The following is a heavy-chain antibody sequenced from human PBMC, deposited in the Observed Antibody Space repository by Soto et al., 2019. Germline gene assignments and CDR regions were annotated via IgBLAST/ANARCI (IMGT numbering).Heavy chain of an antibody. CDR3: ATRDSVGSR. Sequence: QVQLQESGPGLVKPSETLSLTCVVSSGCISSNEWWSWVRQPPGKGLEWVGDISHGGSPNYSPSLEGRVTISIDTSRNQFSLRFSSVTAADTAVYYCATRDSVGSRWGKGTLVTVSS. V-gene: IGHV4-4*02. J-gene: IGHJ4*02. CDR2: ISHGGSP. D-gene: IGHD2-15*01. CDR1: SGCISSNEW.